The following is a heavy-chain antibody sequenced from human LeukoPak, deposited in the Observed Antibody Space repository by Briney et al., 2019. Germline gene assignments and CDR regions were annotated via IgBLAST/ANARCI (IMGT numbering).Heavy chain of an antibody. Sequence: QPGGSLRVSCSGSGFTFSSYAMYWVRQAPGKGLEYVSVISSNGGSTNYADSVKGRFTISRDKSKNTLYLQMSSLRAEDTAVYYCVKSASSYGANWFDPWGQGTLVTVSS. CDR2: ISSNGGST. D-gene: IGHD4/OR15-4a*01. CDR1: GFTFSSYA. CDR3: VKSASSYGANWFDP. J-gene: IGHJ5*02. V-gene: IGHV3-64D*09.